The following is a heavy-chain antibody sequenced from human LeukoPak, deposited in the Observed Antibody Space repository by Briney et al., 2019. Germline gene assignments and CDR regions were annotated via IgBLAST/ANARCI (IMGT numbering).Heavy chain of an antibody. V-gene: IGHV6-1*01. CDR2: TYYRSTWYN. J-gene: IGHJ5*02. D-gene: IGHD2-2*01. CDR1: GDSVSSNSVT. CDR3: ARRLTQYDCFDP. Sequence: SQTLSLTCAISGDSVSSNSVTWNWIRQSPSRGLEWLGRTYYRSTWYNDYAVSVRGRITVNPDTSKNQFSLHLNSVTPEDTAIYYCARRLTQYDCFDPWGQGILVTVSS.